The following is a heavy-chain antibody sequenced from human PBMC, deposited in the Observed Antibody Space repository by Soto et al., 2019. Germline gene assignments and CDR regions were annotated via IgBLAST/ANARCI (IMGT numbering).Heavy chain of an antibody. CDR1: GGSINGYY. V-gene: IGHV4-59*08. Sequence: QVQLQESGPGLVKPSETLSLTCTVSGGSINGYYWGWIRQPPGKGLECIGYTYYSGSTNYNPSLKSRVTISVDTSKNQFSLKLTSVTAADTAVYYCASRTGAPSPAWFDPWGQGTLVTVSS. CDR2: TYYSGST. J-gene: IGHJ5*02. CDR3: ASRTGAPSPAWFDP. D-gene: IGHD1-26*01.